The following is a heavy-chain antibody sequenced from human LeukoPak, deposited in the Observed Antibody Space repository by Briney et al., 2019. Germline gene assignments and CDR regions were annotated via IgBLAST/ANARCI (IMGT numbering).Heavy chain of an antibody. J-gene: IGHJ5*02. CDR2: INPSGGST. Sequence: ASVKVSCKASGYTFTSYYMHWVRQAPGQGLEWMGIINPSGGSTSYAQKFQGRVTMTRDTSTSTVYVELSSLRSEDTAVYYCARDRSVGATYNWFDPWGQGTLVTVSS. CDR1: GYTFTSYY. CDR3: ARDRSVGATYNWFDP. D-gene: IGHD1-26*01. V-gene: IGHV1-46*01.